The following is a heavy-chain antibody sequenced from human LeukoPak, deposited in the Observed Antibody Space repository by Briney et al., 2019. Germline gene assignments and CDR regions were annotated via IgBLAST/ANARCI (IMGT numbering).Heavy chain of an antibody. J-gene: IGHJ3*02. V-gene: IGHV4-59*08. D-gene: IGHD3-9*01. CDR3: ARTNVAGYYNAFDI. CDR1: GGSISSYY. CDR2: IYYSGST. Sequence: PSETLSLTCTVSGGSISSYYWSWIRQPPGKGLEWIGYIYYSGSTNYNPSLKSRVTISVDTSKNQFSLKLSSVTAADTAVYYCARTNVAGYYNAFDIWGQGTMVTVSS.